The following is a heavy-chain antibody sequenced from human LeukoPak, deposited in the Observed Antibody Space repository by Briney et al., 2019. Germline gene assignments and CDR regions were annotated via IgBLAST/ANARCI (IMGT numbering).Heavy chain of an antibody. CDR2: ISYDGSNK. CDR3: AKDLGSGSYSYDAFDI. V-gene: IGHV3-30*18. J-gene: IGHJ3*02. D-gene: IGHD3-10*01. Sequence: GGSLRLSCAASGFTFSSYGMHWVRQAPGKGLEWVAAISYDGSNKYYADSVKGRFTISRDNSKNTLYLQMNSLRAEDTAVYYCAKDLGSGSYSYDAFDIWGQGTMVTVSS. CDR1: GFTFSSYG.